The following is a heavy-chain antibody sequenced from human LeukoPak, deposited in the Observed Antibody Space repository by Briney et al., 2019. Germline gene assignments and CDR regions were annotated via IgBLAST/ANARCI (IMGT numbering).Heavy chain of an antibody. D-gene: IGHD2-8*02. CDR3: ARALSTGGRTDY. V-gene: IGHV3-48*03. CDR1: GFTFSGYE. J-gene: IGHJ4*02. Sequence: PGGSLRLSCAASGFTFSGYEMNWVRQAPGKGLEWISYISSTGRTIYYADSVKGRFTISRDSSKNTLYLQMNSLRVDDTAVYYCARALSTGGRTDYWGQGTLVTVSS. CDR2: ISSTGRTI.